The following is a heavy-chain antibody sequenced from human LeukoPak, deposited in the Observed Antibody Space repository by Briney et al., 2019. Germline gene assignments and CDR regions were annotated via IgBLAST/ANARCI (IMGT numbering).Heavy chain of an antibody. CDR2: ISAYNGNT. CDR1: GYTFTSYG. J-gene: IGHJ5*02. D-gene: IGHD3-22*01. Sequence: ASVKVSCKASGYTFTSYGISWVRQAPGQGLEWMGWISAYNGNTNYAQKLQGRVAMTTDTSTSTAYMELRSLRSDDTAVYYCARDGDRYYYDSSGYYLPCHWFDPWGQGTLVTVSS. CDR3: ARDGDRYYYDSSGYYLPCHWFDP. V-gene: IGHV1-18*01.